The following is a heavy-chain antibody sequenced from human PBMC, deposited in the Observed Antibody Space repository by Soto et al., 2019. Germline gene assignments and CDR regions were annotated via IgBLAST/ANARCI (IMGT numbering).Heavy chain of an antibody. V-gene: IGHV1-18*01. J-gene: IGHJ5*02. Sequence: ASVKVSCKASGYTFTSYGISWVRQAPGQGLEWMGWISAYNGNTNYAQKLQGRVTMTTDTSTSTAYMELRSLRSDDTAVYYCARDSLGYCSSTSCPSNWFDPWGQGTLVTVSS. CDR2: ISAYNGNT. D-gene: IGHD2-2*01. CDR3: ARDSLGYCSSTSCPSNWFDP. CDR1: GYTFTSYG.